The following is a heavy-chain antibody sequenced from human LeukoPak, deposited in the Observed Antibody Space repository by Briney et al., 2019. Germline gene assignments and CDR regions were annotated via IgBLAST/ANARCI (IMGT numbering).Heavy chain of an antibody. D-gene: IGHD5-18*01. CDR3: ASAPLGNSFGYMAY. CDR1: GGSISSGDYY. Sequence: SQTLSLTCTVSGGSISSGDYYWSWIRQPPGKGLEWIGYIYYSGSTYYNPSLKSRVTISVDTSKNQFSLKLSSVTAADTAVYFCASAPLGNSFGYMAYWGQGALVTVSS. J-gene: IGHJ4*02. V-gene: IGHV4-30-4*01. CDR2: IYYSGST.